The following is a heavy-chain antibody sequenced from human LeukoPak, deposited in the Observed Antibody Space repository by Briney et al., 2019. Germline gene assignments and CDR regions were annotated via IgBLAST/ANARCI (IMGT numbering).Heavy chain of an antibody. V-gene: IGHV1-69*01. D-gene: IGHD2-2*01. CDR3: ATSLEADPYCSSTSCYGSYYYYGMDV. CDR1: RGTFSSYA. CDR2: IIPIFATA. J-gene: IGHJ6*02. Sequence: SVKVSCKASRGTFSSYAISWVRQPPGQGLEWMGGIIPIFATANYAQKFQGRVTITADESTRTAYMELSSLRSEDTAVYYCATSLEADPYCSSTSCYGSYYYYGMDVWGQGTTVTVSS.